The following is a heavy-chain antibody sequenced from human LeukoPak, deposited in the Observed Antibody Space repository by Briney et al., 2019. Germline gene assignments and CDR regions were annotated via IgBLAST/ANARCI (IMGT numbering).Heavy chain of an antibody. D-gene: IGHD3-10*01. Sequence: GGSLRLSCAASGFTFSSYAMSWVRQAPGKGLKWFSAISGSGGSTYYAASVKGRFPISRDNSKKTLYLRMTSLRAEDTAVYYCARFLVRGVIYFDYWGQGTLVTVSS. CDR1: GFTFSSYA. J-gene: IGHJ4*02. CDR2: ISGSGGST. CDR3: ARFLVRGVIYFDY. V-gene: IGHV3-23*01.